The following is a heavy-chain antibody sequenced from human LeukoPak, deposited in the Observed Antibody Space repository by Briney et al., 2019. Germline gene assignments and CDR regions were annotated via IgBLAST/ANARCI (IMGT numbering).Heavy chain of an antibody. J-gene: IGHJ3*02. CDR1: GYTFTGYY. Sequence: ASVKVSCKASGYTFTGYYIHWVRQAPGQGLEWMGWINPNSGGTNYAQKFQGRVTMTRDTSISTAYMELSRLRSDDTAVYYCAGEAYYYDSSDYYQGDAFDIWGQGTMVTVSS. D-gene: IGHD3-22*01. CDR3: AGEAYYYDSSDYYQGDAFDI. CDR2: INPNSGGT. V-gene: IGHV1-2*02.